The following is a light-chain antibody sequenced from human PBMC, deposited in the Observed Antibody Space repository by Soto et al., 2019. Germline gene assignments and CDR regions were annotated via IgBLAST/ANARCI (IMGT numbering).Light chain of an antibody. V-gene: IGKV1D-12*01. CDR1: QRISAW. Sequence: DIPMTQSPSSVSASVGDRVTITCRASQRISAWLAWYQQKPGTAPKLLIFAASSLQSGVPSRFSGSGSGTDFTLTISSLQPEDFATYYCQQANSFPYTFGQGTKLEIK. CDR3: QQANSFPYT. CDR2: AAS. J-gene: IGKJ2*01.